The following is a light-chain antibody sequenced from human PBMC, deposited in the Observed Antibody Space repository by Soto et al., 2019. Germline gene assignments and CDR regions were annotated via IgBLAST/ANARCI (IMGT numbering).Light chain of an antibody. Sequence: QPVLTQPRSVSGSPGQSVTISCTGTSSDVGGYNYVSWYQHHPGKAPKFIIFDVSSRPSGVPDRFSGSKSGNTAYLTISGLQAEDEADYYCCSLAGGNIFRVFGGGTKLTVL. CDR2: DVS. CDR1: SSDVGGYNY. J-gene: IGLJ2*01. CDR3: CSLAGGNIFRV. V-gene: IGLV2-11*01.